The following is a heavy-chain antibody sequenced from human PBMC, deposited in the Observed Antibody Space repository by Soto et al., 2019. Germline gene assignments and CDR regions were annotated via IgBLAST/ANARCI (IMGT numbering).Heavy chain of an antibody. CDR3: AREAAAGTGLYYYYGMDV. Sequence: ASVKVSCKASGYTFTSYYMHWVRQAPGQGLEWMGIINPSGGSTSYAQKLQGRVTMTRDTSTSTVYMELSSLRSEDTAVYYCAREAAAGTGLYYYYGMDVWGQGTTVTVSS. CDR1: GYTFTSYY. D-gene: IGHD6-13*01. CDR2: INPSGGST. J-gene: IGHJ6*02. V-gene: IGHV1-46*01.